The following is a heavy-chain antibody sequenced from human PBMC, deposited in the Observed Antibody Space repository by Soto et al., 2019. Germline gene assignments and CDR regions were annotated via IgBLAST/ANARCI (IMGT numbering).Heavy chain of an antibody. CDR3: ARSYGGNSSYYDYGMDV. CDR1: GYTFTSYG. J-gene: IGHJ6*02. V-gene: IGHV1-18*01. D-gene: IGHD4-17*01. Sequence: QVQLVQSGAEVKKPGASVKVSCKASGYTFTSYGISWVRQAPGQGLEWMGWISAYNGNTNYAQKLQGRVTMTTDTATSTAYMELRSLRSDDTAVYYCARSYGGNSSYYDYGMDVWGQGTTVTGSS. CDR2: ISAYNGNT.